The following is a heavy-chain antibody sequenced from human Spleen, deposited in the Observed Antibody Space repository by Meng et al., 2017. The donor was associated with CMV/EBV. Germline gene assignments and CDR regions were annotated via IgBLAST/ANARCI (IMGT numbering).Heavy chain of an antibody. CDR2: INHSGST. J-gene: IGHJ4*02. V-gene: IGHV4-34*01. D-gene: IGHD6-13*01. CDR1: GGSFSGYY. Sequence: VPLQQVGAGLLNPSETLSLPCAVYGGSFSGYYWSWIRQPPGKGLEWIGEINHSGSTNYNPSLKSRVTISVDTSKNQFSLKLSSVTAADTAVYYCARGRQQLGRYFDYWGQGTLVTVSS. CDR3: ARGRQQLGRYFDY.